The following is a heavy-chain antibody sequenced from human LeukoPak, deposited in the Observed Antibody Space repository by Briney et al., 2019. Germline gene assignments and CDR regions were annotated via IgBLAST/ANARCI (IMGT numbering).Heavy chain of an antibody. V-gene: IGHV3-30*04. D-gene: IGHD3-22*01. CDR3: ARGQYYYDSSGLDP. J-gene: IGHJ5*02. CDR1: GSTFSSYA. CDR2: ISYDGSNK. Sequence: GGSLRLSCAASGSTFSSYAMHWVRQAPGKGLEWVAVISYDGSNKYYADSVKGRFTISRDNSKNTLYLQMNSLRAEDTAVYYCARGQYYYDSSGLDPWGQGTLVTVSS.